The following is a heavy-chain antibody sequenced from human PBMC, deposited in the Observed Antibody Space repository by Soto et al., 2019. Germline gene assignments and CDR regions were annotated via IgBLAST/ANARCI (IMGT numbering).Heavy chain of an antibody. CDR1: GFTFSSYE. D-gene: IGHD2-15*01. Sequence: PGGSLRLSCAASGFTFSSYEMNWVRQAPGKGLEWVSCISSSGSTIYYADSVKGRFTISRDNAKNSLYLQMNSLRAEDTAVYYCLIVVVVAAKNGMDVWGQGTTVTVSS. CDR2: ISSSGSTI. CDR3: LIVVVVAAKNGMDV. J-gene: IGHJ6*02. V-gene: IGHV3-48*03.